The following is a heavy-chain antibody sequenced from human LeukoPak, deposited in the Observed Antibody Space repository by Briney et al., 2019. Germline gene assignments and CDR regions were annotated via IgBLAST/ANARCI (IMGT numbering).Heavy chain of an antibody. D-gene: IGHD6-6*01. J-gene: IGHJ5*02. V-gene: IGHV3-33*01. CDR3: ASQYSSSYGWFDP. CDR1: GFTFSSYG. CDR2: IWYDGSNK. Sequence: GRSLRLYCAASGFTFSSYGMHWVRQAPGKGLEWVAVIWYDGSNKYYADSVKGRFTISRDNSKNTLYLQMNSLRAEDTAVYYCASQYSSSYGWFDPWGQGTLVTVSS.